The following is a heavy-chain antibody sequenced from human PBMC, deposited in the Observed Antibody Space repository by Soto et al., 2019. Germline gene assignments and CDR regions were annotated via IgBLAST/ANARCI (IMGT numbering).Heavy chain of an antibody. J-gene: IGHJ3*02. V-gene: IGHV5-51*03. CDR1: GYSFTKYW. CDR2: IYPDESDT. D-gene: IGHD3-22*01. CDR3: ARGDYYDSSGPFSDAFDI. Sequence: GESLKISCKGSGYSFTKYWIGWVRQMPGKGLEWMAIIYPDESDTRYSPSFQGQVTISADKSISTAYLQMNSLRAEDTAMYYCARGDYYDSSGPFSDAFDIWRQGTMVTVSS.